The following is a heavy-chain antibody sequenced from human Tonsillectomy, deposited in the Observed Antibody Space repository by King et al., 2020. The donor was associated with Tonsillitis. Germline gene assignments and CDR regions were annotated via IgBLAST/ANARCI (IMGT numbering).Heavy chain of an antibody. CDR2: ISYDGSNK. CDR3: AKGDTHQTRIVVVIGGYYYGMDV. D-gene: IGHD3-22*01. V-gene: IGHV3-30*18. J-gene: IGHJ6*02. Sequence: VQLVESGGGVVQPGRSLRLSCAASGFTFSSYGMHWVRQAPGKGLEWVAVISYDGSNKYYADSVKGRFTISRDNSKNTLYLQMNSLRAEDTAVYYCAKGDTHQTRIVVVIGGYYYGMDVWGQGTTVTVSS. CDR1: GFTFSSYG.